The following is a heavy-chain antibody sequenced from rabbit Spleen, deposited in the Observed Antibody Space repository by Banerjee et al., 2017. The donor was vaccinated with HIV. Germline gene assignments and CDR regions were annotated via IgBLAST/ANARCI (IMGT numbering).Heavy chain of an antibody. J-gene: IGHJ3*01. D-gene: IGHD6-1*01. Sequence: QLKESGGGLVQPGGSLKLSCKASGFDFSGYYLSWVRQAPGKGLEWIGYIDPVFGSTYYANWVNGRFTISSDNAQNTLYLQLKSLTAADTATYFCARNGGMLNYELWGQGTLVPVS. V-gene: IGHV1S7*01. CDR1: GFDFSGYY. CDR3: ARNGGMLNYEL. CDR2: IDPVFGST.